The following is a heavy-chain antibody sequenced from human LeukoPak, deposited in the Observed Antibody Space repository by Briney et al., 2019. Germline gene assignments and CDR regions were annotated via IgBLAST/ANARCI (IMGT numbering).Heavy chain of an antibody. J-gene: IGHJ6*02. V-gene: IGHV3-11*01. CDR1: GFTFSDYY. Sequence: GGSLRLSCAASGFTFSDYYMSWIRQAPGKGLEWVSYISSSGSTIYYADSVKGQFTISRDNAKNSLYLQMNSLRAEDTAVYYCAKDLYSNYDYFYGMDVWGQGTTVTVSS. CDR3: AKDLYSNYDYFYGMDV. CDR2: ISSSGSTI. D-gene: IGHD4-4*01.